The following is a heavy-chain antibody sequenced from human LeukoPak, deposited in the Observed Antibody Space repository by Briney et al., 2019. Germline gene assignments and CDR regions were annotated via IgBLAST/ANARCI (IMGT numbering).Heavy chain of an antibody. CDR2: INHSGST. J-gene: IGHJ6*02. CDR1: GGSFSGYY. D-gene: IGHD4-4*01. V-gene: IGHV4-34*01. CDR3: AREDSNSAYYYYYGMDV. Sequence: PSETLSLTCAVYGGSFSGYYRSWIRQPPGKGLEWIGEINHSGSTNYNPSLKSRVTISVDTSKNQFSLKLSSVTAADTAVYYCAREDSNSAYYYYYGMDVWGQGTTVTVSS.